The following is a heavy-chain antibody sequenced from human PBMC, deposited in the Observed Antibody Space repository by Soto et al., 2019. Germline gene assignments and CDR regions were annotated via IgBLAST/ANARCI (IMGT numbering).Heavy chain of an antibody. CDR3: ATYDVGTIIQDY. D-gene: IGHD2-21*02. CDR2: IHHDGST. CDR1: GGSSSSHS. J-gene: IGHJ4*02. V-gene: IGHV4-34*01. Sequence: SETLSLTCTVSGGSSSSHSKSWVRQPPGKGLEWIGEIHHDGSTNYNPSLKSRVTISGDTSKNHFSLELSSVTAADTAVYYCATYDVGTIIQDYWGQGTLVTVSS.